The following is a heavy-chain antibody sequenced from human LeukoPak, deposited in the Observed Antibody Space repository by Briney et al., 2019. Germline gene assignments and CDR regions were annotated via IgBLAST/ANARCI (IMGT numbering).Heavy chain of an antibody. Sequence: GGSLRLSCAASGFTFSSYAMHWVRQAPGKGLEWVAVMSYDGNNKYYADFVKGRFTISRDYSKNTLYLQMNSLRVEDTAVYYCARQDCSGGSCYLDYWGQGTLVTVSS. CDR2: MSYDGNNK. V-gene: IGHV3-30-3*01. CDR3: ARQDCSGGSCYLDY. CDR1: GFTFSSYA. J-gene: IGHJ4*02. D-gene: IGHD2-15*01.